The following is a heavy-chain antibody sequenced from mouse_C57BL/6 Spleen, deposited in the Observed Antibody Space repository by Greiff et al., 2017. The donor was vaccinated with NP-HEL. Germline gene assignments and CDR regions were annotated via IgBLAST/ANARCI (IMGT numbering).Heavy chain of an antibody. CDR3: ARSDYWYFDV. CDR1: GYTFTSYW. V-gene: IGHV1-55*01. J-gene: IGHJ1*03. CDR2: IYPGSGST. Sequence: QVHVKQSGAELVKPGASVKMSCKASGYTFTSYWITWVKQRPGQGLEWIGDIYPGSGSTNYNEKFKSKATLTVDTSSSTAYMQLSSLTSEDSAVYYCARSDYWYFDVWGTGTTVTVSS.